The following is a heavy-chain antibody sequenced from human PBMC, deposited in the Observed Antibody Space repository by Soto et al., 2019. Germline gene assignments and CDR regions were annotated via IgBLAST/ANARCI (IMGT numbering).Heavy chain of an antibody. V-gene: IGHV3-23*01. Sequence: EVQLLESGGGLVQPGGSLRLSCGVSGFTFSNYAMSWVRQAPGKGLEWVSGISDSGGSTYYADSVKGRFTISRDNYKNTLYLQMNSLRPEDTAVYYCATSRRSGGRCYDYWGQGSLVTVSS. CDR3: ATSRRSGGRCYDY. CDR1: GFTFSNYA. J-gene: IGHJ4*02. CDR2: ISDSGGST. D-gene: IGHD2-15*01.